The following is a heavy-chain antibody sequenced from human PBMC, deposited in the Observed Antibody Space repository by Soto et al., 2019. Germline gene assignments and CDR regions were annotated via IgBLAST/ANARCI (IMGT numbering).Heavy chain of an antibody. CDR3: ARMDVDTAMGLDP. CDR1: GYTFTGYY. D-gene: IGHD5-18*01. CDR2: INPNSGGT. Sequence: ASVKVSCKASGYTFTGYYMHWVRQAPGQGLEWMGWINPNSGGTNYAQKFQGWVTMTRDTSISTAYMELSRLGSDDTAVYYCARMDVDTAMGLDPWGQGTLVTVSS. J-gene: IGHJ5*02. V-gene: IGHV1-2*04.